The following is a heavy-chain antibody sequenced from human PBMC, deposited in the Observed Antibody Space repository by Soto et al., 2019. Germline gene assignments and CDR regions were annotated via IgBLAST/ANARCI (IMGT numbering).Heavy chain of an antibody. D-gene: IGHD1-20*01. CDR2: IDYSGTA. CDR1: SGSISVTNVF. CDR3: ARITGRHLDY. V-gene: IGHV4-39*01. Sequence: PSETLSLTCTVSSGSISVTNVFWGWVRQPPGKGLEWIGNIDYSGTAYFSPSLATRVTFDVDTSKNQFSLTLYSVTAADTAVYYCARITGRHLDYWGQGILVTVSS. J-gene: IGHJ4*02.